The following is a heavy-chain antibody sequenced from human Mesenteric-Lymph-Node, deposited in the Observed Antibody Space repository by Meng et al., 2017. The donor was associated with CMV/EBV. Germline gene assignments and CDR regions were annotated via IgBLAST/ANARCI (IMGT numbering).Heavy chain of an antibody. CDR1: GYTFTYYY. CDR3: ARERFLAGMDV. J-gene: IGHJ6*02. V-gene: IGHV1-2*02. Sequence: ASVKVSCKASGYTFTYYYMHWVRQAPGQGPECMGWINPNTGGTIYAQKFQGRVTMTRDTSISTAYMELSRLRSDDTAVYYCARERFLAGMDVWGQGTTVTVSS. CDR2: INPNTGGT. D-gene: IGHD3-3*01.